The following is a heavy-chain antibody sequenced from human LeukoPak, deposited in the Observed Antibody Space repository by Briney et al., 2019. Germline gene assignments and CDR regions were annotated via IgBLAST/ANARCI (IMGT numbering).Heavy chain of an antibody. J-gene: IGHJ4*02. CDR2: ITGSGGFT. Sequence: GGSLRLSCAASGFPFSTYAMNWVHQAPGKGLEWVSVITGSGGFTQYADSVKGRFTISRDNSKNTVYLQMNSLRVEDTALYYCVRSLDNWGQGTLVTVSS. CDR3: VRSLDN. V-gene: IGHV3-23*01. CDR1: GFPFSTYA.